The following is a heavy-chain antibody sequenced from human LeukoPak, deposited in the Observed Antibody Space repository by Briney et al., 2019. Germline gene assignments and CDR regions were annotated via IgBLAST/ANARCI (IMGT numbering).Heavy chain of an antibody. D-gene: IGHD3-3*01. J-gene: IGHJ4*02. Sequence: SETLSLTCTVSGGSISSGGYYWSWIRQHPGKGLEWIGYIYYSGNTYYNPSLESRVTISVDTSKNQFSLKLSSVTAADTAVYYCARTSDFWSGYHDYWGQGTLVTVSS. CDR2: IYYSGNT. V-gene: IGHV4-31*03. CDR3: ARTSDFWSGYHDY. CDR1: GGSISSGGYY.